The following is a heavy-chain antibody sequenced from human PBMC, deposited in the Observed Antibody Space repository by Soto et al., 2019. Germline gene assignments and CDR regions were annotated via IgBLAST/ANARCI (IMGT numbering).Heavy chain of an antibody. D-gene: IGHD3-16*02. CDR3: ARGPMPPNYDYIWGTSRPIYFQH. CDR1: GGSFSGYY. J-gene: IGHJ1*01. CDR2: ISHSGST. V-gene: IGHV4-34*01. Sequence: SETLSLTCAVYGGSFSGYYWSWIRQPPGKGLEWIGEISHSGSTNYNPSLKSRVTISVDTFKKQFSLKMSSVTAADTAVYYCARGPMPPNYDYIWGTSRPIYFQHWGQGTLVTVSS.